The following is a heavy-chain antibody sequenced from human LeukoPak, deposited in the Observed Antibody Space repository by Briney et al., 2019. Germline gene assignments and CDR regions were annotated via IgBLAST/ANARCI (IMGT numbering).Heavy chain of an antibody. D-gene: IGHD6-19*01. V-gene: IGHV4-61*02. Sequence: SETLSLTCTVSGGSISSSSYYWSWIRQPAGKGLEWIGRIYTSGSTNYNPSLKSRVTMSVDTSKNQFSLKLSSVTAADTAVYYCARDGGWYYFDYWGQGTLVTVSS. CDR3: ARDGGWYYFDY. J-gene: IGHJ4*02. CDR1: GGSISSSSYY. CDR2: IYTSGST.